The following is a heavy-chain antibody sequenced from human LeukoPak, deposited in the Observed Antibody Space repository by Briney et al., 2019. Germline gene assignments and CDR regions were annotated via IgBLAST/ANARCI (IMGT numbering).Heavy chain of an antibody. CDR3: ARDKGHYDVDY. J-gene: IGHJ4*02. Sequence: SETLSLTCTVSGGSISSSTYYWGWIRRPPGKGLEWMGSIYYSGSTYYNPSLKSRLTISVDTSKNQFSLKLSSVTAADTAIYYCARDKGHYDVDYWGQGTLVTVSS. V-gene: IGHV4-39*07. CDR2: IYYSGST. D-gene: IGHD3-16*01. CDR1: GGSISSSTYY.